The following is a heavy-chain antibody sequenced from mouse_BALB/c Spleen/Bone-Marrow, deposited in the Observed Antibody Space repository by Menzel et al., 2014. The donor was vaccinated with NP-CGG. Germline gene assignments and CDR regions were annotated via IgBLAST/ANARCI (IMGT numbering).Heavy chain of an antibody. J-gene: IGHJ2*01. D-gene: IGHD2-1*01. Sequence: QVQLQQSGAELARPGASVKLSCKASGYTFTDYYINWVKQRTGQGLEWIGEIYPGSGNTYYNEKFKGKATLTADKSSSTAYMQLSSLTSEDSAVYFCARGVDYGNYGDYWGQGTTLTVSS. CDR2: IYPGSGNT. CDR3: ARGVDYGNYGDY. CDR1: GYTFTDYY. V-gene: IGHV1-77*01.